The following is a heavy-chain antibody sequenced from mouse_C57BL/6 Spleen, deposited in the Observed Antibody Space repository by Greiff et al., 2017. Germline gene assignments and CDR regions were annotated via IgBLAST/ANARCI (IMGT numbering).Heavy chain of an antibody. V-gene: IGHV1-64*01. CDR1: GYTFTSYW. Sequence: QVQLKQPGAELVKPGASVKLSCKASGYTFTSYWMHWVKQRPGQGLEWIGMIHPNSGSTNYNEKFKSKATLTVDKSSSTAYMQLSSLTSEDSAVYYCARLSYGTIDYWGQGTTLTVSS. D-gene: IGHD2-1*01. J-gene: IGHJ2*01. CDR2: IHPNSGST. CDR3: ARLSYGTIDY.